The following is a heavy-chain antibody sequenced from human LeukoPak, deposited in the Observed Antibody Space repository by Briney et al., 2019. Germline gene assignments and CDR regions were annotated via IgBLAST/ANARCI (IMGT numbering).Heavy chain of an antibody. D-gene: IGHD1-14*01. CDR3: ARGVRPNLLYYYYYMDV. Sequence: SETLSLTCTVSGGSISSYYWSWIRQPPGKGLEWIGYIYYSGSTNYNPSLKSRVTISVDTSKNQFSLKLSSVTAADTAVYYCARGVRPNLLYYYYYMDVWGKGTTVTVSS. CDR1: GGSISSYY. CDR2: IYYSGST. V-gene: IGHV4-59*01. J-gene: IGHJ6*03.